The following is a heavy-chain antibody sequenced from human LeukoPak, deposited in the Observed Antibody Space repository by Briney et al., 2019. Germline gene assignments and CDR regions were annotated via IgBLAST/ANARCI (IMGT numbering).Heavy chain of an antibody. CDR2: IIPIFGTA. D-gene: IGHD5-24*01. V-gene: IGHV1-69*05. Sequence: ASVKVSCKASGYTFTSYDINWVRQAPGQGLEWMGRIIPIFGTANYAQKFQGRVTITTDESTSTAYMELSSLRSEDTAVYYCATNFPFDYWGQGTLVTVSS. CDR1: GYTFTSYD. J-gene: IGHJ4*02. CDR3: ATNFPFDY.